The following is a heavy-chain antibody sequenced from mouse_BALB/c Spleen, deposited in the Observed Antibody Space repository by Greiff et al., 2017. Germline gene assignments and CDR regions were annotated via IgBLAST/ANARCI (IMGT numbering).Heavy chain of an antibody. J-gene: IGHJ2*01. D-gene: IGHD1-1*01. V-gene: IGHV1-15*01. Sequence: VQGVESGAELVRPGASVTLSCKASGYTFTDYEMHWVKQTPVHGLEWIGAIDPETGGTAYNQKFKGKATLTADKSSSTAYMELRSLTSEDSAVYYCTRPPYYGSSYDYWGQGTTLTVSS. CDR1: GYTFTDYE. CDR2: IDPETGGT. CDR3: TRPPYYGSSYDY.